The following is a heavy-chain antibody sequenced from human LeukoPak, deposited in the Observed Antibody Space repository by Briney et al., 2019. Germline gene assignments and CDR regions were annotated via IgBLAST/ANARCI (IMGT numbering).Heavy chain of an antibody. CDR2: IYDSETT. Sequence: SETLSLTCTVSGDSITSYYWSWIRQAPGKGLEWIGYIYDSETTRYNPSLRSRVTISLDTSMKQFSLKLSSVTAADTAVYYCARGFGSSWYYFDYWGQGTLATVSS. D-gene: IGHD6-13*01. J-gene: IGHJ4*02. CDR1: GDSITSYY. CDR3: ARGFGSSWYYFDY. V-gene: IGHV4-59*01.